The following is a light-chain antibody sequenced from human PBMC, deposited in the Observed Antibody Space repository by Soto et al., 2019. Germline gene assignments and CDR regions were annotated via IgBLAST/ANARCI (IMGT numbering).Light chain of an antibody. V-gene: IGKV3-20*01. Sequence: EIVLTQSPGTLSLSPGEAATLSCRASQGVSSNNLAWYQQKPGRAPRLLIFGASNRASDIPHRFSGSGSGTDFTLTISRLEPEYFAVYYCQQYGSSPPYTFGQGTKLEIK. CDR2: GAS. CDR3: QQYGSSPPYT. CDR1: QGVSSNN. J-gene: IGKJ2*01.